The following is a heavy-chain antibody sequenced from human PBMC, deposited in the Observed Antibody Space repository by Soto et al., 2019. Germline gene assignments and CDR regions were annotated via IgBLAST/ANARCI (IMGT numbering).Heavy chain of an antibody. Sequence: QVQLQESGPGLVKPSETLSLTCTVSGDSISGDNWWNWVRQPPGKGLEWIGEVFHSGSAIYSPSLQSLVTISVDNSNTQFSLKLSSVTAADTAVYYCARDRNYHHNTWAFGTWGQGTVVTVSS. CDR1: GDSISGDNW. V-gene: IGHV4-4*02. D-gene: IGHD4-4*01. J-gene: IGHJ3*02. CDR3: ARDRNYHHNTWAFGT. CDR2: VFHSGSA.